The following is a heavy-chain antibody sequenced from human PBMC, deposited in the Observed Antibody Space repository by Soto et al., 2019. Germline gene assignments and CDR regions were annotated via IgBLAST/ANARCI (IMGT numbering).Heavy chain of an antibody. CDR2: ISYDGSNK. Sequence: GGSLRLSCAASGFTFSSYGMHWVRQAPGKGLEWVAVISYDGSNKYYADSVKGRFTISRDNSKNSLYLQMNSLRAEDTAVYYCTWLPHYWGQGTLVTVSS. CDR3: TWLPHY. D-gene: IGHD5-18*01. J-gene: IGHJ4*02. V-gene: IGHV3-30*03. CDR1: GFTFSSYG.